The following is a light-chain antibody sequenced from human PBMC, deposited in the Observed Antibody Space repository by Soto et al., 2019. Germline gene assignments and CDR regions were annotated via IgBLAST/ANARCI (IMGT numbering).Light chain of an antibody. V-gene: IGLV2-11*01. CDR2: DVS. Sequence: QSVLTQPRSVSGSPGQSVTISCTGTSSDVGGYNYVSWYQQHPGKAPKLMIYDVSKRPSGVPDRFSGSKSGNTASLTISGLQAEDEADYYCSSYAGSFRVFETGTKVTVL. CDR1: SSDVGGYNY. CDR3: SSYAGSFRV. J-gene: IGLJ1*01.